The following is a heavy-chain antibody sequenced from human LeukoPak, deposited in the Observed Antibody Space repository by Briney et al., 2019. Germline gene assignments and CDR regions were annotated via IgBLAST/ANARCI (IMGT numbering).Heavy chain of an antibody. CDR3: ARTANFAAGYYIDY. D-gene: IGHD6-13*01. CDR1: GFTFSSYT. CDR2: ISGSSRHK. J-gene: IGHJ4*02. Sequence: GGSLRLSCAASGFTFSSYTMNWVRQAPGKGLEWVSSISGSSRHKYYADSVKGRFTISRDTAKNSLYLQMNSLRAEDTAVYYCARTANFAAGYYIDYWGQGTLVTVSS. V-gene: IGHV3-21*01.